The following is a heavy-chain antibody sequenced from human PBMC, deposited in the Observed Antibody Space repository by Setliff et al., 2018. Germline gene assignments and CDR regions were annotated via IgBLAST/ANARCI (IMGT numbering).Heavy chain of an antibody. J-gene: IGHJ5*02. Sequence: GASVKVSCKTSGYGFTSHYFHWLRQAPGQGLEWMGIVNPSGGKTTLSQKFQGRVSMTADAFTATVYMELHSLTSEDTAIYYCARAPWGDDYDSLYTWFDPWGQGSLVTVSS. CDR2: VNPSGGKT. CDR1: GYGFTSHY. V-gene: IGHV1-46*01. CDR3: ARAPWGDDYDSLYTWFDP. D-gene: IGHD3-22*01.